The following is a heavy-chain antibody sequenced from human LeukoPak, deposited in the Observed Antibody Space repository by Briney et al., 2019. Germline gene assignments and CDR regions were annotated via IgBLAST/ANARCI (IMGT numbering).Heavy chain of an antibody. D-gene: IGHD3-22*01. Sequence: GGSLRLSCAASGFTFNNYGLIWVRQAPGEGLEWVAAISNDGGGTMYGGFVEGRFTISRDNSKNTLFLQMNSLRAEDTALYYCAKGSSGYFADLWGQGTLVTVSS. J-gene: IGHJ5*02. CDR3: AKGSSGYFADL. CDR2: ISNDGGGT. V-gene: IGHV3-23*02. CDR1: GFTFNNYG.